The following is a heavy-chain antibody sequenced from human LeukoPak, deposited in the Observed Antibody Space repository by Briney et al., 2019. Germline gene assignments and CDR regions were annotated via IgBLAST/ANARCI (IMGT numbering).Heavy chain of an antibody. CDR2: ISGSGGST. CDR1: GFTFDDYA. CDR3: AKVRSGSGPFDY. Sequence: GGSLRLSCAASGFTFDDYAMHWVRQAPGKGLEWVSAISGSGGSTYYADSVKGRFTISRDNSKNTLYLQMNSLRAEDTAVYYCAKVRSGSGPFDYWGQGTLVTVSS. J-gene: IGHJ4*02. D-gene: IGHD6-19*01. V-gene: IGHV3-23*01.